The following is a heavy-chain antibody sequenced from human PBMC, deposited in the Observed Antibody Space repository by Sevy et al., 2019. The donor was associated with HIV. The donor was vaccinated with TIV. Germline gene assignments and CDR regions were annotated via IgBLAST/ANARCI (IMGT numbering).Heavy chain of an antibody. CDR1: GGSITNNNYY. Sequence: SETLSLTCTVSGGSITNNNYYWDWIRQFPGKGLEWIGTINYSGSTDYNPSLKSRVTVSVDTSKNQISLRLSSVTAADTAVYYCARHSLFTIFGVVIDPKMYYFDYWGQGTLVTVSS. D-gene: IGHD3-3*01. J-gene: IGHJ4*02. CDR2: INYSGST. CDR3: ARHSLFTIFGVVIDPKMYYFDY. V-gene: IGHV4-39*01.